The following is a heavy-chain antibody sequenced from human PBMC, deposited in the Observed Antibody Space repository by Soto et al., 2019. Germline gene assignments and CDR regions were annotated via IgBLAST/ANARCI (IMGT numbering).Heavy chain of an antibody. J-gene: IGHJ3*02. CDR3: ARGANDYGDFDDAFDI. D-gene: IGHD4-17*01. Sequence: SVKVSCKASGGTFSSCAISWVRQAPGQGLEWMGGIIPIFGTANYAQKFQGRVTITADESTSTAYMELSSLRSEDTAVYYCARGANDYGDFDDAFDIWGQGTMVTVSS. V-gene: IGHV1-69*13. CDR2: IIPIFGTA. CDR1: GGTFSSCA.